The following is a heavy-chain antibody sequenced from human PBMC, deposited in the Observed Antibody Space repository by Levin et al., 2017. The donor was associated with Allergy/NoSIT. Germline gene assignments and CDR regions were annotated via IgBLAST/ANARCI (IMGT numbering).Heavy chain of an antibody. CDR2: ITNEGSNY. CDR3: ASFKVAGPSDYSYKGMDV. D-gene: IGHD6-19*01. V-gene: IGHV3-30-3*01. J-gene: IGHJ6*02. Sequence: GESLKISCAASGFTFSSYAMHWVRQAPGKGLEWLAVITNEGSNYYYANSVKGRFTISRDNSNNALFLQMTGLRAEDTAVYYCASFKVAGPSDYSYKGMDVWGQGTTVTVSS. CDR1: GFTFSSYA.